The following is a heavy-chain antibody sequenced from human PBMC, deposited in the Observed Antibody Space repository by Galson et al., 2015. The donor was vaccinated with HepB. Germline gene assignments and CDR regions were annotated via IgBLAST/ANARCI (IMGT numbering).Heavy chain of an antibody. CDR1: GFTFSSYA. D-gene: IGHD3-10*01. V-gene: IGHV3-30-3*01. CDR2: ISYDGSNK. Sequence: SLRLSCAASGFTFSSYAMHWVRQAPGKGLEWVAVISYDGSNKYYADSVKGRFTISRDNSKNTLYLQMNSLRAEDTAVYYCARGVILWFGEPNWFDPWGQGTLVTVSS. J-gene: IGHJ5*02. CDR3: ARGVILWFGEPNWFDP.